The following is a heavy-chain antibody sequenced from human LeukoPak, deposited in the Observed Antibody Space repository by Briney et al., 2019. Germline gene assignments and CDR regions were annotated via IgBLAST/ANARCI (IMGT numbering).Heavy chain of an antibody. CDR3: ASLEAAAGTVAGDY. Sequence: PSETLSLTCTVSGGSISSSSYYWGWIRQPPGKGLEWIGSIYYSGSTYYNPSLKSRVTISVDTSKNQFSLKLSSVTAADTAVYYCASLEAAAGTVAGDYWGQGTLVTVSS. CDR2: IYYSGST. D-gene: IGHD6-13*01. J-gene: IGHJ4*02. V-gene: IGHV4-39*07. CDR1: GGSISSSSYY.